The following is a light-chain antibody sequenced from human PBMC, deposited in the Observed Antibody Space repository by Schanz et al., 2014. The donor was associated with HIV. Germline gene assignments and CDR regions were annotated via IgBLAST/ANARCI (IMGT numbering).Light chain of an antibody. CDR3: QQRSNWPLT. CDR1: QSVSSSY. V-gene: IGKV3D-20*02. CDR2: STS. J-gene: IGKJ4*01. Sequence: EIVLTQSPATLSLSPGERATLSCRASQSVSSSYLAWYQQKPGQAPRLLIYSTSRRANGIPDRFSGSGSGTDFTLTINSLEPEDFAVYYCQQRSNWPLTFGGGTKVEIK.